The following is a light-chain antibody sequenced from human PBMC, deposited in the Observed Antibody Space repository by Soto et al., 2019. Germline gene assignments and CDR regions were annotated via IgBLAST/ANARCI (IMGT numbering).Light chain of an antibody. Sequence: QSALTQPPSASGSLGQSVTISCTGTSSDVGGYNYVSWYQQHPGKAPKLLIYEVRERPSGVPDRFSGSKSGNTASLTVSGLQAEDEADYYCRSYAGRDTFVFGTGTKVTVL. CDR3: RSYAGRDTFV. CDR1: SSDVGGYNY. J-gene: IGLJ1*01. V-gene: IGLV2-8*01. CDR2: EVR.